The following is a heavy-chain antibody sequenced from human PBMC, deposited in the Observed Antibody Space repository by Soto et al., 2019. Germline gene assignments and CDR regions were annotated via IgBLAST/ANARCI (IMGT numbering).Heavy chain of an antibody. CDR2: VYYRGTT. J-gene: IGHJ5*02. CDR3: AASGGPEGDWFDP. V-gene: IGHV4-31*03. D-gene: IGHD2-8*02. CDR1: GGSIRRRGYY. Sequence: TLSLTCTVTGGSIRRRGYYWSWIRQRPGEGLEWIGFVYYRGTTDYNPSLRSRMTISADTSRNQFYLDVASVTVADTATYFCAASGGPEGDWFDPWGQGILVTVSS.